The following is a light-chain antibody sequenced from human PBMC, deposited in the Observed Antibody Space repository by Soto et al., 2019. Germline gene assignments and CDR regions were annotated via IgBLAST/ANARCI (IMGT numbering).Light chain of an antibody. J-gene: IGKJ1*01. V-gene: IGKV1-5*01. CDR2: DAS. CDR1: QSIGRW. Sequence: DIQMTQFASTLSASVGDRVTITCRASQSIGRWLAWYQQKPGKAPKLLIFDASTLENGVPARFSGSRSGPEFSLTISSLQPDDFATYYCQQYYSYWTFGQGTKVDIK. CDR3: QQYYSYWT.